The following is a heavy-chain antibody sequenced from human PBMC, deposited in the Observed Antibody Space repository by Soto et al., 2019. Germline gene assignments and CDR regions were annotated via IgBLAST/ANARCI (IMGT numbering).Heavy chain of an antibody. CDR2: IVPILGTP. CDR3: AKDYYDYTGHDKYYPYGMDV. D-gene: IGHD3-22*01. CDR1: GGTLTNYA. Sequence: SVKVSCKASGGTLTNYAITWVRQAPGQGLEWMGGIVPILGTPKYAQKFQGRVTITADKSTSTAYMELSSLRSEDTALYYCAKDYYDYTGHDKYYPYGMDVWGQGTTVTVSS. J-gene: IGHJ6*02. V-gene: IGHV1-69*10.